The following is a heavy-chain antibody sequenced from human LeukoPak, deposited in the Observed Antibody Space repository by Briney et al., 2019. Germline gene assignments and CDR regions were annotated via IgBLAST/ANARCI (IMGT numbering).Heavy chain of an antibody. V-gene: IGHV1-46*01. CDR3: AGTLAVNAFDI. Sequence: ASVKVSCKASGYTFPSYFMHWVRQAPGQGLEWMGIINPTGGSTTYAQKFQGRVTMTRDTSTSTVYMELSSLRSDDTAVYYCAGTLAVNAFDIWGQGTMVTVSS. D-gene: IGHD6-19*01. J-gene: IGHJ3*02. CDR1: GYTFPSYF. CDR2: INPTGGST.